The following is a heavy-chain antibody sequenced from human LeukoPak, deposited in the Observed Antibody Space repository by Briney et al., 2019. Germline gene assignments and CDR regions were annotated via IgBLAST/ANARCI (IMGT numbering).Heavy chain of an antibody. D-gene: IGHD6-13*01. J-gene: IGHJ4*02. CDR2: IWYDGSNK. Sequence: TGGSRRLSCAASGFTFSSYGMHWVRQAPGKGLEGVAVIWYDGSNKYYADSVKGRFTISRDNSKNTLYLQMNSLRAEDTAVYYCARSGYSSSWTGFDYWGQGTLVTVSS. V-gene: IGHV3-33*01. CDR3: ARSGYSSSWTGFDY. CDR1: GFTFSSYG.